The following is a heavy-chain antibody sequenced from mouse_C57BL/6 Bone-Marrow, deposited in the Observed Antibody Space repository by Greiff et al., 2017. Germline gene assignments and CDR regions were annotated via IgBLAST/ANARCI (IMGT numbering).Heavy chain of an antibody. CDR2: IDPSDSYT. CDR3: ARYRGAMDY. CDR1: GYTFTSYW. Sequence: QVQLQQPGAELVKPGASVKLSCKASGYTFTSYWMQWVKQRPGQGLEWIGEIDPSDSYTNYNQKFKGKATLTVDNSSSTAYMQLSSLTSEDSAVYYCARYRGAMDYWGQGTSVTVSS. V-gene: IGHV1-50*01. D-gene: IGHD3-1*01. J-gene: IGHJ4*01.